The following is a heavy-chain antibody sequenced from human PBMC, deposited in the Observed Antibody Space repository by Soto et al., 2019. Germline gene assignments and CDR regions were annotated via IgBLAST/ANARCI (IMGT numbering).Heavy chain of an antibody. V-gene: IGHV4-31*03. Sequence: QVQLQESGPGLVKPSQTLSLTCTVSGGSISSGGYYWSWIRQHPGKGLEWIGDIYYSASTYYNPSLKSRVTISVDTSKNQFSLKLRSVTAADTAVYYCARWVGATSFDYWGQGTLVTVSS. CDR2: IYYSAST. D-gene: IGHD1-26*01. CDR1: GGSISSGGYY. CDR3: ARWVGATSFDY. J-gene: IGHJ4*02.